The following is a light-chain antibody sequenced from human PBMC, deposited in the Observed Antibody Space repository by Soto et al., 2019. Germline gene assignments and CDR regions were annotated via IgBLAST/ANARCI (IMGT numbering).Light chain of an antibody. CDR1: QTISND. CDR3: QQNNKWPPVT. J-gene: IGKJ4*01. V-gene: IGKV3-15*01. CDR2: GAS. Sequence: EVVMTQSPATVSVSPGEGVTLSCRASQTISNDLARYQQKPGQAPRLLIYGASTRATGVPARFSGGGSGTEFTLTISSLQSEDFAFYYCQQNNKWPPVTFGGGTKVEIK.